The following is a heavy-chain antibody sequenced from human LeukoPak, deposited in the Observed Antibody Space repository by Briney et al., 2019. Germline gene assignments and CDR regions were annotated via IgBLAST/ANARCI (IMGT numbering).Heavy chain of an antibody. CDR1: GFTFSSYS. Sequence: PGGSLRLSCAASGFTFSSYSMNWVRQAPGKGLEWVSAISGSGGSTYYADSVKGRFTISRDNSKNTLYLQMNSLRAEDTAVYYCAKLPWGLLLLWYFDYWGQGTLVTVSS. CDR3: AKLPWGLLLLWYFDY. V-gene: IGHV3-23*01. J-gene: IGHJ4*02. D-gene: IGHD2-21*01. CDR2: ISGSGGST.